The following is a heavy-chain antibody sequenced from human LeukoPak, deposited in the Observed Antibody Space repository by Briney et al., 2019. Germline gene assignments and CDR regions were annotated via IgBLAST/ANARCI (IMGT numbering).Heavy chain of an antibody. Sequence: PGGSLRLSCAASGFTFDDYAMHWVRQAPGKGLEWVSGISWNSGSIGYADSVKGRFTISRDNAKNSLYLQMNSLRAEDTALYYCAKDKGRGYMDVWGKGTTVTISS. CDR1: GFTFDDYA. CDR2: ISWNSGSI. CDR3: AKDKGRGYMDV. V-gene: IGHV3-9*01. D-gene: IGHD5-24*01. J-gene: IGHJ6*03.